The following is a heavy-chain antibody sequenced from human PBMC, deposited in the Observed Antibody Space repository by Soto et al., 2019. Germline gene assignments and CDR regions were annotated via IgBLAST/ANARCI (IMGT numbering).Heavy chain of an antibody. V-gene: IGHV4-39*01. CDR1: GGSISSSSYY. Sequence: QLQLQESGPGLVKPSETLSLTCTVSGGSISSSSYYWGWIRQPPGKGLEWIGSIYYSGSTYYNPSLKSRVTISVDTSKNQCSLKLSSVTAADTAVYYCARLQTYYYDSSGYIYFDYWGQGTLVTVSS. J-gene: IGHJ4*02. CDR3: ARLQTYYYDSSGYIYFDY. D-gene: IGHD3-22*01. CDR2: IYYSGST.